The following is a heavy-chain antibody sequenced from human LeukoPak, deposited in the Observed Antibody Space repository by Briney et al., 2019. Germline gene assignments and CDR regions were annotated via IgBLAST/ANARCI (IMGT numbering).Heavy chain of an antibody. CDR3: ASINHPLGLLY. CDR2: IYPGDSNI. CDR1: EYTFTTYW. V-gene: IGHV5-51*01. D-gene: IGHD7-27*01. Sequence: GESPKISCRGSEYTFTTYWIGWVRQMPGKGLEWMAIIYPGDSNIQYSPSFQGQVTISADRSISTAYLQWSSLRASDTAMYYCASINHPLGLLYWGQGTRVTVSS. J-gene: IGHJ4*02.